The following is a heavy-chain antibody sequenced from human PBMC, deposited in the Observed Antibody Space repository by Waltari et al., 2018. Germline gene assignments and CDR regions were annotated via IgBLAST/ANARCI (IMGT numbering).Heavy chain of an antibody. CDR3: AREGAEQWVVEDYGMDV. CDR2: IGSSSSFM. CDR1: GFKFSAYA. V-gene: IGHV3-21*02. J-gene: IGHJ6*02. Sequence: EVQLVESGGGLVKPGGSLRLSCVASGFKFSAYAMNWVRQAPGKGRELVSSIGSSSSFMDYADSVRGRFTVSRDNAKNTLYLQMDTLRSEDTAVYYCAREGAEQWVVEDYGMDVWGQGTTVTVSS. D-gene: IGHD6-19*01.